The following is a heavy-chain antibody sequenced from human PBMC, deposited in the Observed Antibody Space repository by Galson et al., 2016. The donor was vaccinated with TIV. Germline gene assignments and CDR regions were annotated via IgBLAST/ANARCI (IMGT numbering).Heavy chain of an antibody. V-gene: IGHV3-7*01. D-gene: IGHD2-21*01. CDR1: GFTFSSYW. J-gene: IGHJ6*02. CDR3: VRQSRGIAGGDV. Sequence: SLRLSCAASGFTFSSYWVGWVRQAPGKGLEWVGTIKQGGSEQHYVDSVKGRFTISRDNAKNSLYLQMSSLRAEDTALYCCVRQSRGIAGGDVWGQGTTVTVSS. CDR2: IKQGGSEQ.